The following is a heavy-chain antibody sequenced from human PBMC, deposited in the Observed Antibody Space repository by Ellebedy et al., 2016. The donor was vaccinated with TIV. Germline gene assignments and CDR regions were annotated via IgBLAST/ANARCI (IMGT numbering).Heavy chain of an antibody. CDR1: GFTFNSYN. D-gene: IGHD5-24*01. J-gene: IGHJ4*02. CDR3: ARGMGRWLQFLGF. Sequence: GESLKISCAASGFTFNSYNILWVRQAPGKGLEWISYISSDTLTTEYADSVKGRFTISRDNAKNSVYLQMKSLRAEDTAVYFCARGMGRWLQFLGFWGQGTLVTVSS. V-gene: IGHV3-48*04. CDR2: ISSDTLTT.